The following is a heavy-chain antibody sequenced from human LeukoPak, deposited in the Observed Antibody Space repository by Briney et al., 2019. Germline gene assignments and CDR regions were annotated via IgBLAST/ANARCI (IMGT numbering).Heavy chain of an antibody. CDR2: ISYDGSNK. CDR1: GFTFSSYA. Sequence: GRSLRLSCAASGFTFSSYAMHWVRQAPGKGLEWGAVISYDGSNKYYADSVKGRFTISRDNSKNTLYLQMNSLRAEDTAVYYCARDGPTNWFDPWGQGTLVTVSS. V-gene: IGHV3-30-3*01. J-gene: IGHJ5*02. CDR3: ARDGPTNWFDP.